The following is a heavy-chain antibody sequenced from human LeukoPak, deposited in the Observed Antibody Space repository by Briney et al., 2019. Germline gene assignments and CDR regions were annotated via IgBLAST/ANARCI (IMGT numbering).Heavy chain of an antibody. D-gene: IGHD3-22*01. J-gene: IGHJ4*02. CDR1: GYTLTELS. CDR2: FDPEDGET. Sequence: ASVKVSCKVPGYTLTELSIHWVRQAPGKGLEWMGGFDPEDGETIYAQKFQGRVTITADKSTSTAYMELSSLRSEDTAVYYCARDFYDSSDGVDYWGQGTLVTVSS. CDR3: ARDFYDSSDGVDY. V-gene: IGHV1-24*01.